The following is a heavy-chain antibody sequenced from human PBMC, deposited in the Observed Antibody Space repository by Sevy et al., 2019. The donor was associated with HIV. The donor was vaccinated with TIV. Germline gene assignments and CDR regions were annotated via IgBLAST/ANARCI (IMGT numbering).Heavy chain of an antibody. Sequence: SETLSLTCTVSGDSISSNKYYWAWIRQPPGKGLEWIGSISYGGSTYYNPSLQSRVTLSVDTCKNQFSLNLNSVTAADTAKYYCARRVAAAGQGNEYFQHWGRGTLVTVSS. CDR2: ISYGGST. V-gene: IGHV4-39*01. D-gene: IGHD6-13*01. CDR3: ARRVAAAGQGNEYFQH. CDR1: GDSISSNKYY. J-gene: IGHJ1*01.